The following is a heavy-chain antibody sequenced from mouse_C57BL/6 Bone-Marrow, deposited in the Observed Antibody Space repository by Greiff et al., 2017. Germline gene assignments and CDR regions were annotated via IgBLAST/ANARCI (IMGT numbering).Heavy chain of an antibody. Sequence: VQLVESDAELVKPGASVKISCKVSGYTFTDHTIHWMKQRPEQGLEWIGYIYPRDGSTKYNEKFKGKAALTADKSSSTAYMQLNSLTSEDSAVYFYAIYYDYDWFAYWGQGTLVTVSA. CDR2: IYPRDGST. V-gene: IGHV1-78*01. CDR3: AIYYDYDWFAY. D-gene: IGHD2-4*01. CDR1: GYTFTDHT. J-gene: IGHJ3*01.